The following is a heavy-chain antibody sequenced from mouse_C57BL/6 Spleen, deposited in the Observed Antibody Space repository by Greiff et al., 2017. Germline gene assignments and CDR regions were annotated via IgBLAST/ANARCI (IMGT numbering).Heavy chain of an antibody. D-gene: IGHD2-4*01. CDR3: ARVYEYDGGYAMDY. CDR1: GFSLTSYG. Sequence: VQLQQSGPGLVQPSQSLSITCTVSGFSLTSYGVHWVRQSPGQGLEWLGVIWSGGSTDYNAAFISRLSISKDNSKSQVFFKMNSQQADDTAIYYCARVYEYDGGYAMDYWGQGTSVTVSS. J-gene: IGHJ4*01. CDR2: IWSGGST. V-gene: IGHV2-2*01.